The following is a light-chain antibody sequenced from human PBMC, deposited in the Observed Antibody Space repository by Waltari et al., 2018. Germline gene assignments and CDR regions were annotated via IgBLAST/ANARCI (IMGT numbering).Light chain of an antibody. V-gene: IGLV1-44*01. J-gene: IGLJ3*02. CDR1: NSNIGSNE. CDR2: SDH. Sequence: QSELTQPPSASGTAGQTVTFSCSGANSNIGSNEISWYQQFPGTAPQLLIYSDHQRPSGVPDRFSGSKSGTSASLTISGLQSEDEATYYCATWDDSLNGPVFGGGTKLTVL. CDR3: ATWDDSLNGPV.